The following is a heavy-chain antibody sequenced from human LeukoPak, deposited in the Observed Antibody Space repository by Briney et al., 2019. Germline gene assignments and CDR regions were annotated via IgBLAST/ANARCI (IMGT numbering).Heavy chain of an antibody. J-gene: IGHJ4*02. CDR1: GGTFSSYA. V-gene: IGHV1-3*02. D-gene: IGHD1-1*01. CDR3: ARVLRADYNIDY. CDR2: SNAGNGNT. Sequence: AKVSCKASGGTFSSYAISWVRQAPGQRLEWMGWSNAGNGNTKYSQEFQGRVTITRDTSASTAYMELSSLRSEDTAVYYCARVLRADYNIDYWGQGTLVTVSS.